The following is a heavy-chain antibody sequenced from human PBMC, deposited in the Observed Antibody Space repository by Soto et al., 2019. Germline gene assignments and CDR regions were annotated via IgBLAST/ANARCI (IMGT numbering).Heavy chain of an antibody. J-gene: IGHJ4*02. V-gene: IGHV3-64D*06. CDR2: ISSDGGIA. CDR3: VKQPGYYSASHTYHSV. Sequence: GGSLILSCSASGFPFNIYDVLWVRRAPGKGLEYVSGISSDGGIAYYADSVKGRFTISRDNSKNTLYLQMRSLRADDTAVYSCVKQPGYYSASHTYHSVWGQGTLVTVSS. CDR1: GFPFNIYD. D-gene: IGHD3-10*01.